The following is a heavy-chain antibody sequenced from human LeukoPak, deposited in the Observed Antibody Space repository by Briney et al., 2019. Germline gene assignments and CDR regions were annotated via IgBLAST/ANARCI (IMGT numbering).Heavy chain of an antibody. CDR2: IRSKANSYAT. V-gene: IGHV3-73*01. D-gene: IGHD3-22*01. CDR3: TSRPTPFYYYDSSASDAFES. CDR1: GFTFSGSA. J-gene: IGHJ3*02. Sequence: PGGSLKLSCAASGFTFSGSAIHWVRLASGIGLEWLGRIRSKANSYATAYAASVNGRFTISRDDSQNTAYLQMNSLKTEDTAVYYCTSRPTPFYYYDSSASDAFESWGQGTMVTVSS.